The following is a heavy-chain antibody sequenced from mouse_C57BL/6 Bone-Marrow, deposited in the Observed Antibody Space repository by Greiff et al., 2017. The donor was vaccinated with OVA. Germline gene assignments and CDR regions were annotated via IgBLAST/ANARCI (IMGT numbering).Heavy chain of an antibody. CDR3: ARQRSYYFDY. CDR2: ISNGGGST. Sequence: EVKLMESGGGLVQPGGSLKLSCAASGFTFSDYYMYWVRQTPEKTLEWVAYISNGGGSTYYPDTFKGRFTISRDNAKNTLYLQMSRLKSEDTAMYYCARQRSYYFDYWGQGTTLTVSS. CDR1: GFTFSDYY. J-gene: IGHJ2*01. V-gene: IGHV5-12*01.